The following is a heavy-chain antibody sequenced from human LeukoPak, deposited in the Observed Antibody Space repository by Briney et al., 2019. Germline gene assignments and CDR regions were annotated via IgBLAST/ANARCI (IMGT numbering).Heavy chain of an antibody. J-gene: IGHJ4*02. V-gene: IGHV1-8*01. Sequence: ASVKVSCKASGYTFTSYDINWVRQATGQGLEWMGWMNPNSGNTGYAQKFQGRVTMTRNTSISTAYMELSSLRSEDTAVYYCARGSGSESYYKGRYFDYWGQGTLVTVSS. CDR1: GYTFTSYD. CDR2: MNPNSGNT. D-gene: IGHD3-10*01. CDR3: ARGSGSESYYKGRYFDY.